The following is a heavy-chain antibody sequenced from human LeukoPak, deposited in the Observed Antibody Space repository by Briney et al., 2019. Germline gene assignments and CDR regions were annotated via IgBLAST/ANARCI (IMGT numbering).Heavy chain of an antibody. CDR1: GGTFSSYA. V-gene: IGHV1-69*06. CDR2: IIPIFGTA. D-gene: IGHD3-22*01. Sequence: GSSVKVSCKASGGTFSSYAISWVRQAPGQGLEWMGGIIPIFGTANYAQKFQGRVTITADKSTSTAYMELSSLRSEDTAVYYCARGKWYYDSSGYPLGDAFDIWGQGTMVTVSS. CDR3: ARGKWYYDSSGYPLGDAFDI. J-gene: IGHJ3*02.